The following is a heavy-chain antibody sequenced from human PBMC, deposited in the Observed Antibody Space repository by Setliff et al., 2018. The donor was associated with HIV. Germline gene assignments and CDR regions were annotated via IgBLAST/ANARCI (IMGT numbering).Heavy chain of an antibody. D-gene: IGHD1-26*01. Sequence: ASVKVSCKASGYSFTTSGVSWVRQAPGQGLEWMGWINIRSGNTNYAQKFQGRVTMTTDTSTSTAYMELRSLRSDDTAVYRCARVEGLPGTGDAFDIWGQGTMVTVSS. J-gene: IGHJ3*02. V-gene: IGHV1-18*01. CDR2: INIRSGNT. CDR1: GYSFTTSG. CDR3: ARVEGLPGTGDAFDI.